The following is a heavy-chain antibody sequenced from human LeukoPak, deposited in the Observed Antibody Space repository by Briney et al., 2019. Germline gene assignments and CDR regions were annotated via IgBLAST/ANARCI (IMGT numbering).Heavy chain of an antibody. CDR2: IYTSGST. CDR1: GGSISSYY. D-gene: IGHD1-26*01. Sequence: PSETLSLTCTVSGGSISSYYWSWIRQPAGKGLEWIGRIYTSGSTNYNPSLKSRVTMSVDTSKNQFSLKLSSVTAADTAVYYCARDGVIVGATTFDYWGQGTLVTVSS. V-gene: IGHV4-4*07. CDR3: ARDGVIVGATTFDY. J-gene: IGHJ4*02.